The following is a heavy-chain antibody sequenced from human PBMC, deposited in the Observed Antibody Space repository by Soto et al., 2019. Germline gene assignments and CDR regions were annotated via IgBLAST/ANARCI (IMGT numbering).Heavy chain of an antibody. D-gene: IGHD1-1*01. V-gene: IGHV2-26*01. J-gene: IGHJ4*02. Sequence: SGPTLVNPTETLKLTCSVSGLSLPNEKMGVTWIRQAPGKPLEWLAHIFSNDEKFYKTSLKTRLTISQDISKSQVVLTMTDMDPVHTATYYCVRIEKYTITTFRFFDFWGPGIMVTVAS. CDR2: IFSNDEK. CDR1: GLSLPNEKMG. CDR3: VRIEKYTITTFRFFDF.